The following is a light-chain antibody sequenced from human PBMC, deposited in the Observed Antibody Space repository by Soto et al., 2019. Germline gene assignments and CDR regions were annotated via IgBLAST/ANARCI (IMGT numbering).Light chain of an antibody. Sequence: QSALTQPPSVSAAPGQKVTISCSGSSSNIGNNYVAWYQQLPRTAPKLLIYDNNKRPSGIPDRFSGSRSGTSATLGITGLQTGDEADYYCGTWDDTLSVYVFGTGTKVTVL. J-gene: IGLJ1*01. V-gene: IGLV1-51*01. CDR3: GTWDDTLSVYV. CDR1: SSNIGNNY. CDR2: DNN.